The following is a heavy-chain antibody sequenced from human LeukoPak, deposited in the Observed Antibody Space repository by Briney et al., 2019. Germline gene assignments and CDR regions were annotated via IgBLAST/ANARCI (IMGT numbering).Heavy chain of an antibody. CDR2: INHSGST. V-gene: IGHV4-34*09. Sequence: SETLSLTCAVYGGSFSGYYWSWIRQPPGKGLEWLGEINHSGSTNYNPSLKSRVTISVDTSKNQFSLKLSSVTAADTAVYYCARRGSFNWFDPWGQGTLVTVSS. J-gene: IGHJ5*02. CDR3: ARRGSFNWFDP. D-gene: IGHD1-26*01. CDR1: GGSFSGYY.